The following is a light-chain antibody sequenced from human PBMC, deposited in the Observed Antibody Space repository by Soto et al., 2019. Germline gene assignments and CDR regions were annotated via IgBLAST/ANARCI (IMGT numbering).Light chain of an antibody. CDR2: EVS. CDR3: CSYAGSRLYV. J-gene: IGLJ1*01. CDR1: SSDVGSYDL. V-gene: IGLV2-23*02. Sequence: QFVLTQPASVSGSPGQSITISCTGTSSDVGSYDLVSWYQQHPGKAPKLMTYEVSKRPSGISNRFSGSKSDNTASLTISGLQAEDEADYYCCSYAGSRLYVFGAGTKLTVL.